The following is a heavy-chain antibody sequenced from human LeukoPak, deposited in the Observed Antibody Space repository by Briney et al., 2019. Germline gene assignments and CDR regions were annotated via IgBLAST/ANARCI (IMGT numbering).Heavy chain of an antibody. CDR2: INHSGST. D-gene: IGHD2-15*01. V-gene: IGHV4-34*01. CDR1: GGSFSGYY. J-gene: IGHJ4*02. CDR3: ARASGHILEYYFDY. Sequence: SETLSLTCAVYGGSFSGYYWSWIRQPPGKGLEWIGEINHSGSTNYNPSLKSRVTISVDTSKNQFSLKLSSVTAADTAVYYCARASGHILEYYFDYWGQGTLVTVSS.